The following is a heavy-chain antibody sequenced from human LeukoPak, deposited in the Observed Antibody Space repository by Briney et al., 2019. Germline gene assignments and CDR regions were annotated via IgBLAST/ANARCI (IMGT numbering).Heavy chain of an antibody. V-gene: IGHV1-24*01. J-gene: IGHJ6*03. Sequence: ASVKVSCKASGYTFTSYYMHWVRQAPGKGLEWMGGFDPEDGETIYAQKFQGRVTMTEDTSTDTAYMELSSLRSEDTAVYYCAREYGDYSRPFYYYYMDVWGKGTTVTISS. D-gene: IGHD4-17*01. CDR2: FDPEDGET. CDR1: GYTFTSYY. CDR3: AREYGDYSRPFYYYYMDV.